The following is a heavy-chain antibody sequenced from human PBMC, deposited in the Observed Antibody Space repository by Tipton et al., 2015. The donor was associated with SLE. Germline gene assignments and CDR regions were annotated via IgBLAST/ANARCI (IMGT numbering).Heavy chain of an antibody. CDR1: GGSISSSSYY. D-gene: IGHD6-13*01. CDR3: ARGRSQQPDAFDI. J-gene: IGHJ3*02. Sequence: TLSLTCTVSGGSISSSSYYWGWIRQPPGKGLEWIGSIYYSGSTYYNPSLKSRVTISVDTSKNQFSLKLSSVTAADTAVYYCARGRSQQPDAFDIWGQGTMVTVSS. CDR2: IYYSGST. V-gene: IGHV4-39*07.